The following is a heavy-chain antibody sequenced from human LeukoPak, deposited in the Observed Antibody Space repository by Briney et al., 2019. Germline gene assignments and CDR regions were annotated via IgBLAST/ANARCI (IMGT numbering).Heavy chain of an antibody. CDR1: GYTFTGYY. CDR2: INPNSGGT. J-gene: IGHJ6*03. Sequence: ASVKVSCKASGYTFTGYYMHWVRQAPGQGLEWMGWINPNSGGTNYAQKFQGRVTMTRDTSISTAYMELSRLRSDDTAVYYCARGPIRGLRYFDWLPSRGYYYYYMDVWGKGTTVTVSS. CDR3: ARGPIRGLRYFDWLPSRGYYYYYMDV. V-gene: IGHV1-2*02. D-gene: IGHD3-9*01.